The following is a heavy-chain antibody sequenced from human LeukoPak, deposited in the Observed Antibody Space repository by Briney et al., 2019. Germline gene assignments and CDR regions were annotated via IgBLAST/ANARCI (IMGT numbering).Heavy chain of an antibody. Sequence: PSETLSLTCTVSGGSVSSGSYYWSWIRQPPGKGLEWIGYIYYSGSTNYNPSLKSRVTISVDTSKNQFSLKLSSVTAADTVVYYCARARTYYDMMAGYYIWFDPWGQGTLVTVSS. V-gene: IGHV4-61*01. CDR3: ARARTYYDMMAGYYIWFDP. D-gene: IGHD3-9*01. CDR1: GGSVSSGSYY. CDR2: IYYSGST. J-gene: IGHJ5*02.